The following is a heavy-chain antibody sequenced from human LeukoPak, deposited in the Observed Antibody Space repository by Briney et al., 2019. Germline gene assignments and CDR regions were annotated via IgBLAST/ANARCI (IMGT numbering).Heavy chain of an antibody. J-gene: IGHJ4*02. Sequence: ASVKVSCKASGYTFTSYGISWVRQAPGQGLEWMGWISAYNGNTNYAQKLQGRVTMTTDISTSTAYMELRSLRSDDTAVYYCVRDPALDIVVASAAGDYWGQGTLVTVSS. CDR2: ISAYNGNT. V-gene: IGHV1-18*01. CDR1: GYTFTSYG. D-gene: IGHD2-2*03. CDR3: VRDPALDIVVASAAGDY.